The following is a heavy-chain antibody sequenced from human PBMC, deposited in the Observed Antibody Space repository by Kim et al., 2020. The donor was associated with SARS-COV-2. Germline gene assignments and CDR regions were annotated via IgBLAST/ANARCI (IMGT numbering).Heavy chain of an antibody. CDR2: INHSGST. CDR3: ARWRFGELYGMDV. V-gene: IGHV4-34*01. Sequence: SETLSLTFAVYGGSFSGYYWSWIRQPPGKGLEWIGEINHSGSTNYNPSLKSRVTISVDTSKNQFSLKLSSVTAADTAVYYCARWRFGELYGMDVWGQGTT. J-gene: IGHJ6*02. D-gene: IGHD3-10*01. CDR1: GGSFSGYY.